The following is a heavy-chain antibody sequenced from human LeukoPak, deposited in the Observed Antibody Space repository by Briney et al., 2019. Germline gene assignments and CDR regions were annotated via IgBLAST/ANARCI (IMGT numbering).Heavy chain of an antibody. CDR2: ISDRGGST. CDR3: AKLYCSGGTCYWPDY. Sequence: GSLRLSCAASGFTFSSYAMSWVRQAPGKGLEWVSTISDRGGSTYYADSVKGRLTISRDNSKNTLYLQMNSLRAEDTALYYCAKLYCSGGTCYWPDYWGQGTLVTVSS. D-gene: IGHD2-15*01. V-gene: IGHV3-23*01. CDR1: GFTFSSYA. J-gene: IGHJ4*02.